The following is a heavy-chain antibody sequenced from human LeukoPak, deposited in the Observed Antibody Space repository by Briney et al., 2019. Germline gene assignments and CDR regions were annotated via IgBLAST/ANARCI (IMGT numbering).Heavy chain of an antibody. CDR2: ISGSGGST. V-gene: IGHV3-23*01. D-gene: IGHD3-22*01. J-gene: IGHJ4*02. CDR3: AKHRDNGDSSGYHDFDF. Sequence: GGSLRLSCAASGFTFSSYAMSWVRQAPGKGLEWVSAISGSGGSTYYADSVKGRFAISRDNSKNTLYVQMNSLRAEDTAVYYCAKHRDNGDSSGYHDFDFWGQGTLVTVSS. CDR1: GFTFSSYA.